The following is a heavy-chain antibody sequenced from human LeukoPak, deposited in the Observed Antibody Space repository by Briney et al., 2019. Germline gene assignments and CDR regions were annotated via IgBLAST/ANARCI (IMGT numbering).Heavy chain of an antibody. D-gene: IGHD6-13*01. CDR3: AKAASSSWPSYYYGMGV. V-gene: IGHV3-23*01. CDR2: ITGSGGNT. Sequence: GGSLRLSCAASGFIFSSYSMSWVRQAPGKGLEWVSVITGSGGNTYFADSVKGRFTISKDNSKNTVYLQMSSLRVDDTAVYYCAKAASSSWPSYYYGMGVWGQGTTVIVSS. CDR1: GFIFSSYS. J-gene: IGHJ6*02.